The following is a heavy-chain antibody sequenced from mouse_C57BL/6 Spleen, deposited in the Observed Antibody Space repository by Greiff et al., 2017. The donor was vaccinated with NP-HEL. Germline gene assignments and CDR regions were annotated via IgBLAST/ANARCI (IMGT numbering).Heavy chain of an antibody. CDR2: ILPGRGST. CDR3: ASGDPYWYFDV. D-gene: IGHD3-3*01. CDR1: GYTFTGYW. Sequence: VKLVESGAELMKPGASVKLSCKATGYTFTGYWIEWVKQRPGHGLEWIGEILPGRGSTNYNEKFKGKATFTADTSSNTAYMQLSSLTTEDSAIYYCASGDPYWYFDVWGTGTTVTVSS. V-gene: IGHV1-9*01. J-gene: IGHJ1*03.